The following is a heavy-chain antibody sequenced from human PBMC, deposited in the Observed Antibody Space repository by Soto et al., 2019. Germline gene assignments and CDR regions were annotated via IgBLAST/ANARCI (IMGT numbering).Heavy chain of an antibody. CDR2: IIPIFNTP. J-gene: IGHJ4*02. Sequence: QVQLVQSGAELKKPGSSVKVSCKYSGGSFSNSAVTWVRQAPGQGLEWMGGIIPIFNTPNYAQKFQGRVAFTADASTATDYMALTRLASEDTAVYYCAGRPRNGYNRGGQGTLVTVST. D-gene: IGHD5-12*01. CDR3: AGRPRNGYNR. V-gene: IGHV1-69*01. CDR1: GGSFSNSA.